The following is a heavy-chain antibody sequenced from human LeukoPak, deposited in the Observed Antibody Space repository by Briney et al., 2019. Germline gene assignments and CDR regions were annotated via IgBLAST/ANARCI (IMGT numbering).Heavy chain of an antibody. V-gene: IGHV1-69*05. J-gene: IGHJ6*03. CDR1: GGTFSSYA. CDR2: IIPIFGTA. Sequence: VASVKVSCKASGGTFSSYAISWVRQAPGQGLEWMGGIIPIFGTANYAQKFQGRVTITTDESTSTAYMELSSLRSEDTAVYYCASVSETTVTRYYYYYMDVWGKGTTVTVSS. D-gene: IGHD4-17*01. CDR3: ASVSETTVTRYYYYYMDV.